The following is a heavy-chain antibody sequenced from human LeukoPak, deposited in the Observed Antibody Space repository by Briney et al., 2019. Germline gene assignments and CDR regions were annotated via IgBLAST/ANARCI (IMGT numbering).Heavy chain of an antibody. Sequence: SETLSLTCTVSGGSISSSSYYWGWIRQPPGKGLEWIGSIYYSGSTYYNPSLKSRVTISVDTSKNQFSLKLSSVTAADTAVYYCASLPQTEYQLLHPSDAFDIWGQGTMVTVSS. V-gene: IGHV4-39*07. CDR1: GGSISSSSYY. CDR3: ASLPQTEYQLLHPSDAFDI. CDR2: IYYSGST. J-gene: IGHJ3*02. D-gene: IGHD2-2*02.